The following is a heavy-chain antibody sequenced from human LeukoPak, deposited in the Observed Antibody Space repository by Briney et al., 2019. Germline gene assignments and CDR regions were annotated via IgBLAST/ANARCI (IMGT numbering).Heavy chain of an antibody. CDR3: ARAIVGRLDY. CDR1: GFTFSSYA. D-gene: IGHD1-26*01. CDR2: ISYDGSNK. V-gene: IGHV3-30-3*01. J-gene: IGHJ4*02. Sequence: QTGGSLRLSCAASGFTFSSYAMTWVRQAPGKGLEWVAVISYDGSNKYYADSVKGRFTISRDNYKNTLYLQMNSLRAEDTAVYYCARAIVGRLDYWGQGTLVTVSS.